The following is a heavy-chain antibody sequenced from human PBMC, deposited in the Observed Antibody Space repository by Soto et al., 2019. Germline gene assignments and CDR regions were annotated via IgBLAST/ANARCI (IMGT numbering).Heavy chain of an antibody. Sequence: EVQLLESGGGLVQPGGSLRLSCAASEFTFSNYAMSWVRQAPGKGLEWVSAISDGGGTTYYADSVKGRFTISRDNSKNTLYLQMISLRAEDTAVYYCAKNPGYYYDSTGYHFDYWGQGTLVTVSS. D-gene: IGHD3-22*01. CDR3: AKNPGYYYDSTGYHFDY. V-gene: IGHV3-23*01. CDR1: EFTFSNYA. J-gene: IGHJ4*02. CDR2: ISDGGGTT.